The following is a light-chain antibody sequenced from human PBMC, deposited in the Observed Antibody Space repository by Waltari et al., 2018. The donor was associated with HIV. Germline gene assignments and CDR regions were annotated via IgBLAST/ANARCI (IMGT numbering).Light chain of an antibody. J-gene: IGLJ3*02. V-gene: IGLV2-14*01. CDR2: EVT. Sequence: QSALTQPASVSGSPGQSITISCTGTSSDIGDYNYVSWYQHHPGKAPKLIISEVTNRPSGVSDRFSGSKSYNTASLTIFGLLPEDEADYYCSSYRGGNTWVFGGGTKLTVL. CDR1: SSDIGDYNY. CDR3: SSYRGGNTWV.